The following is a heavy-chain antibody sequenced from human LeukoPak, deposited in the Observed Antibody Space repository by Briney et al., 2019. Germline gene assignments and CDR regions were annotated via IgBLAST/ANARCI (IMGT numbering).Heavy chain of an antibody. CDR1: GFTVSSNS. CDR3: AKVADSGYFESIDF. V-gene: IGHV3-53*01. CDR2: IYSDNT. D-gene: IGHD3-22*01. J-gene: IGHJ4*02. Sequence: QTGGSLRLSCTVSGFTVSSNSMSWVRQAPGKGLEWVSFIYSDNTHYSDSVKGRFTISRDNSKNTLYLQMNSLRAEDTAVYYCAKVADSGYFESIDFWGQGTLVTVSS.